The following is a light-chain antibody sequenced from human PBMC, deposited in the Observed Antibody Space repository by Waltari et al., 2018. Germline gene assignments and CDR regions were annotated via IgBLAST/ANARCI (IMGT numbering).Light chain of an antibody. V-gene: IGKV1-16*02. J-gene: IGKJ4*01. CDR3: QHYDSYPPT. CDR1: QGIRNR. CDR2: SAS. Sequence: DIQMTQSPSSVPASVGTRFTMTCRASQGIRNRVAWFQQKPGKAPKSLIYSASTLESGVPSKFSGSGSGTDFTLTISSLQPEDFATYYCQHYDSYPPTFGGGTTVEI.